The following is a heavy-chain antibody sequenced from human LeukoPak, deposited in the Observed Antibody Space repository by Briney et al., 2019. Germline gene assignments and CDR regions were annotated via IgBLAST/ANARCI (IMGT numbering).Heavy chain of an antibody. CDR3: ARALYGSGSPSDY. D-gene: IGHD3-10*01. CDR1: GGSFSGYY. V-gene: IGHV4-34*01. Sequence: SETLSLTCAGYGGSFSGYYWSWIRQPPGKGMKWIGEINHSGSTNYNPSLKSRVTISVDTSKNQFSLKLSSVTAADTAVYYCARALYGSGSPSDYWGQGTLVTVSS. CDR2: INHSGST. J-gene: IGHJ4*02.